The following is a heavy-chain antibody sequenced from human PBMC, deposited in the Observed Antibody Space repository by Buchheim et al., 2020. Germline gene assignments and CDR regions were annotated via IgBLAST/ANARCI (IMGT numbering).Heavy chain of an antibody. CDR2: VSASGDS. D-gene: IGHD2-21*02. J-gene: IGHJ6*02. CDR3: ARDCGGDCYGHYYGLDV. CDR1: GGSITGSY. Sequence: QVQLQESGPGLVKPSETLSLTCNVSGGSITGSYWSWIRQPPGKGLEWIGYVSASGDSIYNPSLESRAPMSVETSKNQFSLKLRSATAADTAIYYCARDCGGDCYGHYYGLDVWGQGTT. V-gene: IGHV4-4*08.